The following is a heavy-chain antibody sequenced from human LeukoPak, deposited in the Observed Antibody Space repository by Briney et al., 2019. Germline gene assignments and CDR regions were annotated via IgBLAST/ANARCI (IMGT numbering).Heavy chain of an antibody. Sequence: PSETLSLTCAVYGGSFSGYYWSWIRQPPGKGLEWIGEINHSGSTYYNPSLKSRVTISVDTSKNQFSLKLSSVTAADTAVYYCAGNSGGVVAENVVVVAATDYWGQGTLVTVSS. J-gene: IGHJ4*02. V-gene: IGHV4-34*01. CDR1: GGSFSGYY. CDR2: INHSGST. D-gene: IGHD2-15*01. CDR3: AGNSGGVVAENVVVVAATDY.